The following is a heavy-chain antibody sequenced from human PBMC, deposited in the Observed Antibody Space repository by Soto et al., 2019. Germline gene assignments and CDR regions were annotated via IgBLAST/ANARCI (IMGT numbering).Heavy chain of an antibody. D-gene: IGHD4-17*01. CDR2: ISYDGSNK. Sequence: GGSLRLSCSASGFTFSNYGMHWVRQAPGKGLEWVAVISYDGSNKYYADSVKGRFTISRDNSKNTLYLQMNSLRAEDTAVYYCAKLAVTTDPYFDYWGQGTLVTVSS. CDR3: AKLAVTTDPYFDY. V-gene: IGHV3-30*18. CDR1: GFTFSNYG. J-gene: IGHJ4*02.